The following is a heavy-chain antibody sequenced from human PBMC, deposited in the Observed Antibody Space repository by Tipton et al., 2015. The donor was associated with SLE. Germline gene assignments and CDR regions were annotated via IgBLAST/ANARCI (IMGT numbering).Heavy chain of an antibody. CDR1: GFTVSSKY. Sequence: SLRLSCAASGFTVSSKYMSWVRQAPGKGLEWVSVIYSGGSTYYADSVKGRFTISRDNSKNTLYLQMNSLRAEDTAVYYCARGGSSGWLGWFDPWGQGTLVTVSS. D-gene: IGHD6-19*01. CDR3: ARGGSSGWLGWFDP. J-gene: IGHJ5*02. CDR2: IYSGGST. V-gene: IGHV3-53*05.